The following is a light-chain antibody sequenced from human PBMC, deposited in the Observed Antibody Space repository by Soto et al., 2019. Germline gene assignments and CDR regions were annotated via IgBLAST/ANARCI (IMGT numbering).Light chain of an antibody. V-gene: IGKV3D-20*01. CDR2: DAS. J-gene: IGKJ4*01. CDR1: QIVPNNF. CDR3: QQFDNSPT. Sequence: ETVLTQSPATLSLSPGERVTLSCGASQIVPNNFLAWYQQRPGLAPRLLIFDASTRATGIPDRFSGSGSGTDFTLTISRLEPEDFAVYYCQQFDNSPTFGGGTKVEIK.